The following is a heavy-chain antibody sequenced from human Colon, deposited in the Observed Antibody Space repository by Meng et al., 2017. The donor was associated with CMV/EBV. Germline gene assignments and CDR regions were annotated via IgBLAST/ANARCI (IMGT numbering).Heavy chain of an antibody. CDR1: GFTFENYA. CDR2: ISGNASST. D-gene: IGHD2-2*01. Sequence: GESLKISCAASGFTFENYAMTWVRQAPGKGLEWVAAISGNASSTYYADSVKGRFTISRDNSKNTVYLQMNSLRVDDTAVYYCAKDVQSVPPRSKDHWGQGTLVTVSS. J-gene: IGHJ4*02. CDR3: AKDVQSVPPRSKDH. V-gene: IGHV3-23*01.